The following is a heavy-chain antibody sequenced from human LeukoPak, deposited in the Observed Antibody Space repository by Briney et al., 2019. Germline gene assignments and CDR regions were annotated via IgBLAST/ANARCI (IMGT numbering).Heavy chain of an antibody. V-gene: IGHV3-49*03. CDR1: GFTFGDYA. CDR2: IRSKAYGGTT. CDR3: TREDYYYYYMDV. J-gene: IGHJ6*03. Sequence: GGSLRLSCTASGFTFGDYAMSWFRQDPVLGLVLLSFIRSKAYGGTTEYAASVKGRFTISRDDSKSIAYLQMNSLKTEDTAVYYCTREDYYYYYMDVWGKGTTVTVSS.